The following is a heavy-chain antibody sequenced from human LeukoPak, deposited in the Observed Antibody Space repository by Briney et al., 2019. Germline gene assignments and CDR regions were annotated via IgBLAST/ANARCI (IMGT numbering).Heavy chain of an antibody. CDR1: GFTVSSNY. CDR2: IYSGGRT. J-gene: IGHJ4*02. D-gene: IGHD5-12*01. CDR3: ARESPQSYSGYEIDY. Sequence: PGGSLRLSCAASGFTVSSNYMSWVRQAPGKGLEWVSVIYSGGRTYYADSVKGRFTISRDNSKNTLYLQMNSLRAEDTAVYYCARESPQSYSGYEIDYWGQGTLVTVSS. V-gene: IGHV3-66*01.